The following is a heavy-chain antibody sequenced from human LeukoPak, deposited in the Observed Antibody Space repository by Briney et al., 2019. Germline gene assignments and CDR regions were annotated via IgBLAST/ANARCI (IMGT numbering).Heavy chain of an antibody. J-gene: IGHJ3*02. CDR3: AKDSGYYDSSGYMIDAFDI. V-gene: IGHV3-23*01. D-gene: IGHD3-22*01. CDR2: ISGSGGST. Sequence: PGGSLRLSCAASGFTFSSYAMSWVRQAPGKGLEWVPAISGSGGSTYYADSVKGRFTISRDNSKNTLYLQMNSLRAEDTAVYYCAKDSGYYDSSGYMIDAFDIWGQGTMVTVSS. CDR1: GFTFSSYA.